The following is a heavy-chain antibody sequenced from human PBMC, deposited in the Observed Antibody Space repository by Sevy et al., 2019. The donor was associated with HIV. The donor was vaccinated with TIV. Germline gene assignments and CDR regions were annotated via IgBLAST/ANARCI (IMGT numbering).Heavy chain of an antibody. J-gene: IGHJ4*02. V-gene: IGHV4-59*01. CDR2: IYYSGST. D-gene: IGHD6-13*01. CDR3: ERERQLVLDY. CDR1: GGSISSYY. Sequence: SETLSLSCTVSGGSISSYYWSWIRQPPGKGLEWIGYIYYSGSTNYNPSLKSRVTISVDTSKNQFSLKLSSVTAADTAVYYCERERQLVLDYWGQGTLVTVSS.